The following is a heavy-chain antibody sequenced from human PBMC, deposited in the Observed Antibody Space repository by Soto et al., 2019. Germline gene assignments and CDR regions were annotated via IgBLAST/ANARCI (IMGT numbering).Heavy chain of an antibody. D-gene: IGHD2-2*01. J-gene: IGHJ6*02. CDR2: IFPSDSDT. V-gene: IGHV5-51*01. Sequence: GESLKISCKGSGYSFTTNWIGWVRQMPVRGLEWMGIIFPSDSDTRYSPSFPRQVTISAEKSISTAYLQWSSLKAAEAAMYYCGRHEHGYCNTKSCYFHVMDVWGQGTTVTGSS. CDR1: GYSFTTNW. CDR3: GRHEHGYCNTKSCYFHVMDV.